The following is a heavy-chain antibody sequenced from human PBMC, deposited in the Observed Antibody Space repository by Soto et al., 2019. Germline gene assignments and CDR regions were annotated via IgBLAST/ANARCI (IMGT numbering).Heavy chain of an antibody. Sequence: GASVKVSCKASGFPFTRYHMHCLRQAPGQGLEWLGVINPSTRTTYAQRFQGRVTMTRDTSTSTVYMDLSSLRSDDTAVYYCAREAEEYSGSDYWGPGSLVTVSS. V-gene: IGHV1-46*03. CDR1: GFPFTRYH. CDR2: INPSTRT. CDR3: AREAEEYSGSDY. D-gene: IGHD3-10*01. J-gene: IGHJ4*02.